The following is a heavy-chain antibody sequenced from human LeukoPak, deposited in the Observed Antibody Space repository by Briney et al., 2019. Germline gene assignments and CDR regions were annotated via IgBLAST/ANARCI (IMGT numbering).Heavy chain of an antibody. Sequence: AAVKVSCKAAGYTFTSYGISWLRQAPGQGLEGMGWISAYSGNTNYAQKPQGRVTITTDTSTSTAHMELRSLRSDDTAVYYCARDPTYGQFDYWGQGTLVTVSS. D-gene: IGHD4-17*01. CDR1: GYTFTSYG. CDR2: ISAYSGNT. V-gene: IGHV1-18*01. J-gene: IGHJ4*02. CDR3: ARDPTYGQFDY.